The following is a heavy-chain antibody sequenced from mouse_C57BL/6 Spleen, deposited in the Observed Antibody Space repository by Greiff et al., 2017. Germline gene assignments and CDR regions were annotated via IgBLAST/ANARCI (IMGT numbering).Heavy chain of an antibody. Sequence: EVLLLQSGAVLVKPGASLKLSCAASGFTFTDYGMHWVRQAPEKGLEWVAYISRGSSTIYYADTVKGRFTISRDNAKNTLFLQMTSLMTEDTAVYYGARPSGSSVDWYFDVWGTGTTGTVSA. CDR3: ARPSGSSVDWYFDV. CDR1: GFTFTDYG. D-gene: IGHD1-1*01. CDR2: ISRGSSTI. V-gene: IGHV5-17*01. J-gene: IGHJ1*03.